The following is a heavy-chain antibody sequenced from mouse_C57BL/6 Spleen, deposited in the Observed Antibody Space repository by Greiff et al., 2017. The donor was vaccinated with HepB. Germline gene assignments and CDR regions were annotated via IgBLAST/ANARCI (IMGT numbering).Heavy chain of an antibody. CDR2: ISSGGSYT. J-gene: IGHJ4*01. D-gene: IGHD2-5*01. CDR1: GFTFSSYG. CDR3: ARESNYPYYAMDY. Sequence: EVKLQESGGDLVKPGGSLKLSCAASGFTFSSYGMSWVRQTPDKRLEWVATISSGGSYTYYPDSVKGRFTISRDNAKNTRYLQMSSLKSEDTAMYYCARESNYPYYAMDYWGQGTSVTVSS. V-gene: IGHV5-6*01.